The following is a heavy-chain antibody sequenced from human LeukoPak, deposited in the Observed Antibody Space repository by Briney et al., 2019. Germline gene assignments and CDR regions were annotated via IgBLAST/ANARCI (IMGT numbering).Heavy chain of an antibody. CDR2: ISSSSSYT. CDR3: AREEVTMIVAL. Sequence: GGSLRLSCAASGFTVSDYYMSWIRQAPGKGLERVSYISSSSSYTNYADSVKGRFTISRDNAKNSLYLQMNSLRAEDTAVYYCAREEVTMIVALWGQGTMVTVSS. CDR1: GFTVSDYY. J-gene: IGHJ3*01. V-gene: IGHV3-11*06. D-gene: IGHD3-22*01.